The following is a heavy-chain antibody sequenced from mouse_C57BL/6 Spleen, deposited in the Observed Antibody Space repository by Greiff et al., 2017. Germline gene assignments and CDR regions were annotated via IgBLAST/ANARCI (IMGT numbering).Heavy chain of an antibody. Sequence: VQRVESGPGLVAPSQSLSITCTVSGFSLTSYGVHWVRQPPGKGLEWLVVIWSDGSTTYNSALKSRLSISKDNSKSQVFLKMNSLQTDDTAMYYCARHRGYDVYYAMDYWGQGTSVTVSS. J-gene: IGHJ4*01. CDR1: GFSLTSYG. CDR2: IWSDGST. CDR3: ARHRGYDVYYAMDY. D-gene: IGHD2-2*01. V-gene: IGHV2-6-1*01.